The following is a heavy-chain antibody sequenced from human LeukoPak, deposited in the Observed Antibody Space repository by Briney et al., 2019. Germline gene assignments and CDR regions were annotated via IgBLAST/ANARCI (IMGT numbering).Heavy chain of an antibody. Sequence: ASVKVSCKASGYIVTNYYMHWGRRAPGQGVEWGGIINPGDASTSYAQKFRGRVTMTRDTSTSTVYMDLSSLRSEDTAMYYCARVHCSGGSCYGEVFDYWGQGTLVTVSS. CDR2: INPGDAST. J-gene: IGHJ4*02. V-gene: IGHV1-46*01. CDR1: GYIVTNYY. CDR3: ARVHCSGGSCYGEVFDY. D-gene: IGHD2-15*01.